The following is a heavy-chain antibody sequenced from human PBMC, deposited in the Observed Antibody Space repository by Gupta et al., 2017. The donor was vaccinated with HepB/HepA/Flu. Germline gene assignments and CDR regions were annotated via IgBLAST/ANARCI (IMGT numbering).Heavy chain of an antibody. CDR2: IGSNGRSQ. CDR1: GFSFSSHG. CDR3: AKESDYNYWYFDL. J-gene: IGHJ2*01. D-gene: IGHD4-11*01. Sequence: QVQLVESGGGVVQPGRSLRLSCAASGFSFSSHGMPWVRQAPGKGLEWVAVIGSNGRSQFYGDSVKGRFTISRDNSKNTVYLQMNSLRPEDTAVYYCAKESDYNYWYFDLWGRGTLVTVSS. V-gene: IGHV3-30*18.